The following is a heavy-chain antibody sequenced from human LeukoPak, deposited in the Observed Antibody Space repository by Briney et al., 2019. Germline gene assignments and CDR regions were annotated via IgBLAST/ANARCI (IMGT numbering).Heavy chain of an antibody. J-gene: IGHJ4*02. CDR2: TSSGSTI. CDR1: GFTFSSYE. Sequence: GGSLRLSCAASGFTFSSYEMNWARQHPGKGLEWVSYTSSGSTINDPDSVKGRFTTSRDNAKNSLYLQMNSLRAEDTAVYYCARESIAVAGAPFDYWGQGTLVTVSS. V-gene: IGHV3-48*03. CDR3: ARESIAVAGAPFDY. D-gene: IGHD6-19*01.